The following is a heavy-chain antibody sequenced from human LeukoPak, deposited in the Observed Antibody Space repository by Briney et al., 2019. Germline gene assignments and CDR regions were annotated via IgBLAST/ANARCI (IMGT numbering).Heavy chain of an antibody. CDR3: AREPSGLLFDY. D-gene: IGHD6-25*01. J-gene: IGHJ4*02. Sequence: ASVKVSCKASGYTFTKFGISRVRQAPGQEFEWMGWISPYNDNTNYAKKFQGRVTLTTDTSTSTAYMELRGLTSDDTAVYYCAREPSGLLFDYWGLGTLVTVSS. CDR2: ISPYNDNT. V-gene: IGHV1-18*01. CDR1: GYTFTKFG.